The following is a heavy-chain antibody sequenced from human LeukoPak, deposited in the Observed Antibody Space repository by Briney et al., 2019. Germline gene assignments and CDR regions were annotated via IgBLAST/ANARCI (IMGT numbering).Heavy chain of an antibody. CDR1: GGSISSSTSY. V-gene: IGHV4-39*01. CDR2: IYYSGST. D-gene: IGHD3-10*01. CDR3: ARHRGEYYYGSGSPHDAFDI. J-gene: IGHJ3*02. Sequence: PSETLSLTCTVSGGSISSSTSYWGWIRQPPGQGLEWIGSIYYSGSTYYNPSLKSRVTISVDTSKNQFSLKLSSVTAADTAVYYCARHRGEYYYGSGSPHDAFDIWGQGTLVTVSS.